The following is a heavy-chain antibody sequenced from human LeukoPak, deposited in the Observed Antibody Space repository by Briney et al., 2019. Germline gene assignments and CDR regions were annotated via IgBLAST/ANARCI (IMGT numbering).Heavy chain of an antibody. D-gene: IGHD6-25*01. CDR2: IYHSGST. Sequence: SETLSLTCTVSGDAITSDKYYWGWIRQPPGKGLEWIGYIYHSGSTNYNPSLKSRVTMSVDTSKNQFSLRLSSVTAADTAVYYCARWFSGPHDYWGQGTLVTVSS. J-gene: IGHJ4*02. CDR1: GDAITSDKYY. CDR3: ARWFSGPHDY. V-gene: IGHV4-61*01.